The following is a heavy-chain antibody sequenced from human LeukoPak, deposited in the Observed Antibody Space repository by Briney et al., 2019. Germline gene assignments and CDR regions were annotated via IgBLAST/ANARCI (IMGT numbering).Heavy chain of an antibody. Sequence: SGTLSLTCAVSGGSISSSNWWSGGRPPPGKGQEWIGEIYHSGSTNYNPSLKSRVTISVDKSKNQFSLELSSVTAADTAVYYCARFYSTGWYLGYWGQGTLVSVSS. CDR1: GGSISSSNW. J-gene: IGHJ4*02. V-gene: IGHV4-4*02. D-gene: IGHD6-19*01. CDR3: ARFYSTGWYLGY. CDR2: IYHSGST.